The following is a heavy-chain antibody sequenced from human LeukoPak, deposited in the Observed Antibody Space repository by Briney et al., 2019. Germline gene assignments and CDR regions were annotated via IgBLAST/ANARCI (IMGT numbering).Heavy chain of an antibody. CDR1: GGSISSSSYY. Sequence: PSETLSLTCTVSGGSISSSSYYWGWIRQPPGKGLEWIGSIYYSGSTYYNPSLKSRVTISVDTSKNQFSLKLSSVTAADTAVYYCARAQIAVAGRASWGYWGQGTLVTVSS. CDR2: IYYSGST. D-gene: IGHD6-19*01. CDR3: ARAQIAVAGRASWGY. V-gene: IGHV4-39*07. J-gene: IGHJ4*02.